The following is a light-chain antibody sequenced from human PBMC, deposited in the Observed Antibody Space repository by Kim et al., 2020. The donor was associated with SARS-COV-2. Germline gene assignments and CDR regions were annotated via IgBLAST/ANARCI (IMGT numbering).Light chain of an antibody. V-gene: IGLV3-19*01. J-gene: IGLJ2*01. CDR2: GKN. Sequence: AWGQTVRITCQGDRLRSYYVSWYQQKPGQAPVLVIYGKNNRPSGIPDRFSGSSSGNTASLTITGAQAEDEADYYCNSRDSSGNHLVFGGGTQLTVL. CDR1: RLRSYY. CDR3: NSRDSSGNHLV.